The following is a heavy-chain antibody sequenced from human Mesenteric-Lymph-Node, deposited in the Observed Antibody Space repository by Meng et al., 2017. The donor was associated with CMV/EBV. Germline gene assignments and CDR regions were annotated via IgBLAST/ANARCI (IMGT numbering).Heavy chain of an antibody. J-gene: IGHJ6*01. D-gene: IGHD2-2*01. CDR3: ARTVSSTNLNYYYDGMDG. Sequence: SETLSLTCTVSGGSISSGGYYWSWIRQHPGKGLEWIGYIYYSGSTYYNPSLKSRVTISVDTSKNQFSLKLSSVAAADTAVYYCARTVSSTNLNYYYDGMDGWGQGTTVTVSS. CDR2: IYYSGST. CDR1: GGSISSGGYY. V-gene: IGHV4-31*03.